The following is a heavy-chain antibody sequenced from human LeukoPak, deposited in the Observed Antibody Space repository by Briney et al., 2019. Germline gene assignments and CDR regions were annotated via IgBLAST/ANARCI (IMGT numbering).Heavy chain of an antibody. D-gene: IGHD3-22*01. CDR3: ARDRVIVGPSDGFDI. CDR2: ISPNSGGT. V-gene: IGHV1-2*02. J-gene: IGHJ3*02. CDR1: GYTFTGYY. Sequence: ASVKVSCKASGYTFTGYYVNWVRQAPGQGLEWMGWISPNSGGTNYARKFQGRVTMSRDTSISTAYMELSRLRSDDTALYYCARDRVIVGPSDGFDIWGQGTMVTVSS.